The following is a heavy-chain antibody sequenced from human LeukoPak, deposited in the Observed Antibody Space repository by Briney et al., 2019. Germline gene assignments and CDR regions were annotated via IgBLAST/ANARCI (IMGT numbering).Heavy chain of an antibody. CDR3: ARYHGGYFAY. Sequence: GGSLRLSCAASGFTFSVFWMSWVRQAPGKGLEWVANIKQDGSEKYYVDSVKGRFTISRDNDNNSMYLQINSLRAEDTAVYYCARYHGGYFAYWGQGTPVTVSS. CDR2: IKQDGSEK. J-gene: IGHJ4*02. CDR1: GFTFSVFW. V-gene: IGHV3-7*01. D-gene: IGHD2-15*01.